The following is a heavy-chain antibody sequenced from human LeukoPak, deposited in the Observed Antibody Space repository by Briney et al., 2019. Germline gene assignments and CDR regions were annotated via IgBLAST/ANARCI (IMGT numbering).Heavy chain of an antibody. CDR2: IYSGGST. J-gene: IGHJ4*02. CDR1: GFTVSSSY. V-gene: IGHV3-53*01. Sequence: GGSLRLSCAASGFTVSSSYMSWDRQAPGKGLEWVSVIYSGGSTYYADSVKGRFTISRDNSKNTLYLQMNSLRAEDTALYYCARTPILYSYGYNYFDYWGQGTLVTVSS. D-gene: IGHD5-18*01. CDR3: ARTPILYSYGYNYFDY.